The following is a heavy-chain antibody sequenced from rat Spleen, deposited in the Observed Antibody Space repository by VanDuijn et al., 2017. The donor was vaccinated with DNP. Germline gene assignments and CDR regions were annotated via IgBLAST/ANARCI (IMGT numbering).Heavy chain of an antibody. CDR1: GFTFSDYY. J-gene: IGHJ2*01. D-gene: IGHD1-7*01. CDR3: TTGFFDY. CDR2: ISYDGGTT. Sequence: EVKLVESGGGLVQPGNSLTLSCVASGFTFSDYYMAWVRQAPTNGLGWVPSISYDGGTTYYRDSVKGRFTVSRDNAKSNLYLQMDSLRSEDTATYYCTTGFFDYWGQGVMVTVSS. V-gene: IGHV5-20*01.